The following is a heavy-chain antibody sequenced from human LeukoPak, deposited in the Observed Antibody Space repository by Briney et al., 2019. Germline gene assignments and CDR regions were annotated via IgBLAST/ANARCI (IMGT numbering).Heavy chain of an antibody. J-gene: IGHJ4*02. Sequence: ASVKVCCKASGYTFNAYYMHWVRQAPGQGLEWMGIINLSGGSTRYAQEFQGRVTMTRDTSTSTVHMDLSSLRSDDTAVYYCAKESDIAVAGTGFDYWGQGTLVTVSS. CDR2: INLSGGST. D-gene: IGHD6-19*01. CDR3: AKESDIAVAGTGFDY. CDR1: GYTFNAYY. V-gene: IGHV1-46*02.